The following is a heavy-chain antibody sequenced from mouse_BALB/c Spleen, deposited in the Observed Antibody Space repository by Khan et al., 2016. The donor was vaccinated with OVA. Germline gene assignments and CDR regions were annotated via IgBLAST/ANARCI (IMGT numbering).Heavy chain of an antibody. V-gene: IGHV5-6*01. J-gene: IGHJ3*01. CDR2: INSDGYYT. Sequence: EVHLVESGGDLVRPGGSLKLSCAASGFTFSAYGMSWVRQSPDKRLEWVATINSDGYYTYYPDSLKGRFIISSANDKNTLYLQMRSLKSEDTVMIYCARHLTGSIAYWGQRTLVTVSA. D-gene: IGHD4-1*01. CDR1: GFTFSAYG. CDR3: ARHLTGSIAY.